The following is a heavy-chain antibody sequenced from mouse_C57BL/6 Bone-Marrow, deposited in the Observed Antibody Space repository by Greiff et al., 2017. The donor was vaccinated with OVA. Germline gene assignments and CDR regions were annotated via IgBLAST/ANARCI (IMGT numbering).Heavy chain of an antibody. CDR2: IAPSDSYT. Sequence: QVQLQQPGAELVKPGASVKLSCKASGYTFTSYWMQWVKQRPGQGLGWIGEIAPSDSYTNYNQKFKGKATLTVDTSSSTAYMQLSSLTSEDSAVYYCARKGDYWGKGTSVTV. V-gene: IGHV1-50*01. CDR1: GYTFTSYW. CDR3: ARKGDY. J-gene: IGHJ4*01.